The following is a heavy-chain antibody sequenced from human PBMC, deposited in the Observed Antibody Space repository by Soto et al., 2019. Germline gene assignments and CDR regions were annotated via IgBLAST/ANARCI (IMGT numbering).Heavy chain of an antibody. CDR1: GYTFTIYG. J-gene: IGHJ6*02. V-gene: IGHV1-18*01. D-gene: IGHD5-12*01. Sequence: QVQLVQSGGEVKKPGASVKVSCKASGYTFTIYGINWVRQAPGQGLEWMGWISPDNGNTNYAQKLQGRVTMTTDTSTSNAYMELRSLRSDATAGYYCARALGYSGYAGMDVWGQGTTVTVSS. CDR2: ISPDNGNT. CDR3: ARALGYSGYAGMDV.